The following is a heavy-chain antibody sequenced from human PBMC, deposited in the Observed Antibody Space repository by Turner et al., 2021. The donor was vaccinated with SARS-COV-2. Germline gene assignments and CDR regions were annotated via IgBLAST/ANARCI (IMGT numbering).Heavy chain of an antibody. CDR1: GGSISSSSYY. CDR2: IYYSGGT. V-gene: IGHV4-39*01. Sequence: QLQLQESGPGLVKPSETLSLTCTVSGGSISSSSYYWGWIRQPPGKGLGWIGSIYYSGGTYYNPSLKSRVTISVDTSKSQFSLKLRSVTAADTAVYYCAGERIQLRSAGYGMDVWGQGTTVTVSS. CDR3: AGERIQLRSAGYGMDV. J-gene: IGHJ6*02. D-gene: IGHD5-18*01.